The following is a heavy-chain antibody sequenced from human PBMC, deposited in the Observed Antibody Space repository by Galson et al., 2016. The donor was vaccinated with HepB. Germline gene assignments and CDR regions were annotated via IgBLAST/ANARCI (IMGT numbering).Heavy chain of an antibody. CDR3: VRARLFDTDYYYDFDY. V-gene: IGHV4-39*07. Sequence: SETLSLTCTVSGGSISSGDYYWGWIRQSPGKGLEWIGSIWHAGNTFYNPSLRSRVSLSVDTSKNQFSLRLTSVTAADTAVYYCVRARLFDTDYYYDFDYWGQGTLVTVSS. J-gene: IGHJ4*02. CDR1: GGSISSGDYY. CDR2: IWHAGNT. D-gene: IGHD3-10*01.